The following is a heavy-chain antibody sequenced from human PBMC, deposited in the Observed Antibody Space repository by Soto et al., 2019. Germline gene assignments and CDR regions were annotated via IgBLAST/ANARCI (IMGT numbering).Heavy chain of an antibody. CDR3: AREYCSSTSCPRGYFDY. J-gene: IGHJ4*02. D-gene: IGHD2-2*01. CDR2: IYYSGST. CDR1: GGSISSGGYY. V-gene: IGHV4-31*03. Sequence: QVQLQESGPGLVKPSQTLSLTCTVSGGSISSGGYYWSWIRQHPGKGLEWIGYIYYSGSTYYNPSLKSRVTIPVDTSKNQFSLKLSSVTAADTAVYYCAREYCSSTSCPRGYFDYWGQGTLVTVSS.